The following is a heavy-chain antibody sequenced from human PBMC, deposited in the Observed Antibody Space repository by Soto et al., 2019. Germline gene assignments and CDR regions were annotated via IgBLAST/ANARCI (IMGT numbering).Heavy chain of an antibody. J-gene: IGHJ6*02. Sequence: SVKVSCKASGYTFTSYGISWVRQAPGQGLEWMGRIIPILGIANYAQKFQGRVTITADKSTSTAYMELSSLRSEDTAVYYCASTTMIVVVIHYYYYGMDVWGQGTTVTVSS. CDR3: ASTTMIVVVIHYYYYGMDV. CDR1: GYTFTSYG. V-gene: IGHV1-69*04. CDR2: IIPILGIA. D-gene: IGHD3-22*01.